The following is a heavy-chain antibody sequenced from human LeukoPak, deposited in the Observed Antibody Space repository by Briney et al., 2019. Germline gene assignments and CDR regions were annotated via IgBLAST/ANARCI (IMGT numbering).Heavy chain of an antibody. CDR2: IFYSGST. CDR3: AKGGFYFVY. Sequence: SQTLSLTCTVPNGSISSGVYYWSWIRQPPGKGLEWIGYIFYSGSTYYNPSLKSRVTISVVTSKNQFSLKLNSVPAADTAVYYCAKGGFYFVYWGQGTLVTVSS. CDR1: NGSISSGVYY. J-gene: IGHJ4*02. V-gene: IGHV4-30-4*01. D-gene: IGHD1-26*01.